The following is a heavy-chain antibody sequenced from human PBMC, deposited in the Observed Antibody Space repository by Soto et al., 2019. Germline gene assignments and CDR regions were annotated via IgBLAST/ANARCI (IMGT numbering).Heavy chain of an antibody. CDR1: GGTFNTYA. CDR3: AREVQVHTLAFVY. CDR2: ISPMFGAA. V-gene: IGHV1-69*19. D-gene: IGHD3-10*01. Sequence: QVQLVQSGAEMKKPGSSVKDSCQSSGGTFNTYAMNLVRQAPGQGPEWMGDISPMFGAANYAPKFQGRVTITADESTGTSYMQVSSLTSEDTALYFCAREVQVHTLAFVYWGQGTVVTVSS. J-gene: IGHJ4*02.